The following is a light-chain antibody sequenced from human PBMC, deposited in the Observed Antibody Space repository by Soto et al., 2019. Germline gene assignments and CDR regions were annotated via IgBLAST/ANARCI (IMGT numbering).Light chain of an antibody. J-gene: IGKJ2*01. CDR2: AAS. CDR1: QSISSY. V-gene: IGKV1-39*01. CDR3: QQSYSTPYT. Sequence: DLPMTQSPSSLAASVGDRVTIPCRASQSISSYLNWYQQKPGKAPKLLIFAASSLQSGVPSRFSGSGSGTDFTLTISSLQPEDFATYYCQQSYSTPYTFGQGTKLEIK.